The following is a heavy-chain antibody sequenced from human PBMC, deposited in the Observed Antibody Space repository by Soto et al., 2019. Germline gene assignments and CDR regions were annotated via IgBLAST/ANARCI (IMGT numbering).Heavy chain of an antibody. CDR2: IKSDGSRT. Sequence: EVPLVESGGGLVQPGGSLRLSCAASGFLFSTYWMFWVREVPRKGLRWVSRIKSDGSRTSYADSVKGRLTISRDNTKNTLYLQMTSLRAEDTAVYYCAIGGGDYNYFDHWGQGILVTVSS. CDR1: GFLFSTYW. J-gene: IGHJ4*02. V-gene: IGHV3-74*01. D-gene: IGHD2-21*01. CDR3: AIGGGDYNYFDH.